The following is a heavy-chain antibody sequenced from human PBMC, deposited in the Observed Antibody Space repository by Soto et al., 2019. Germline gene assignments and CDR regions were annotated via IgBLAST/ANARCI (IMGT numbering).Heavy chain of an antibody. V-gene: IGHV3-23*01. Sequence: GGSLRLSCAASVFTFSSYAMSLVRQSPGKGLEWVSTISGNGAGTYYPDSVKGRFTISRDNSKHTLYLQMNSMRVEDTAIYYCAQVVAVSRFDYWGQGTQVTVSS. CDR2: ISGNGAGT. D-gene: IGHD4-4*01. CDR3: AQVVAVSRFDY. CDR1: VFTFSSYA. J-gene: IGHJ4*02.